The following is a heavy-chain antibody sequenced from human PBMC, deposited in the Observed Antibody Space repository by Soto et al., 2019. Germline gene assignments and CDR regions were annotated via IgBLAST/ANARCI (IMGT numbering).Heavy chain of an antibody. D-gene: IGHD3-3*01. CDR3: AIGVVMAEDAFDI. CDR2: ISAYNGNT. J-gene: IGHJ3*02. Sequence: ASVKLSCKASRYTFTSYGISWVRQAPGQGLEWMGWISAYNGNTNYAQKLQGRVTMTTDTSTSTAYMELRSLRSDDTAVYYCAIGVVMAEDAFDIWGQGTMVTVS. V-gene: IGHV1-18*01. CDR1: RYTFTSYG.